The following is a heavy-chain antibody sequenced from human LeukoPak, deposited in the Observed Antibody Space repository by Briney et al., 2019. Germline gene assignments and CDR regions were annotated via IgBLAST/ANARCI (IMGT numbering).Heavy chain of an antibody. Sequence: ASVKVSCKASGYTFTGYYMHWVRQAPGQGLEWMGWINPNSGGTNSAQKFQGRVTMTRDTSITTAYMELSRLRSDDTAVYYCARVWGTMVRGVLPYGMDVWGQGTTVTVSS. CDR1: GYTFTGYY. V-gene: IGHV1-2*02. CDR2: INPNSGGT. D-gene: IGHD3-10*01. J-gene: IGHJ6*02. CDR3: ARVWGTMVRGVLPYGMDV.